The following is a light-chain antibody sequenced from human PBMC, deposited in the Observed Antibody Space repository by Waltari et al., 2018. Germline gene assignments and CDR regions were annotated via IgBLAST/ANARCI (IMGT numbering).Light chain of an antibody. V-gene: IGKV1-39*01. Sequence: DIQMTQSPSSLSASVGDTVTITCRASQSITTYLNWYQQKAGKAPELLIFGASSLQTGVPSRFIGSGSGTDFTLTINSLQPEDFATYYCQQTYSTPPWTFGQGTNMEI. J-gene: IGKJ1*01. CDR2: GAS. CDR3: QQTYSTPPWT. CDR1: QSITTY.